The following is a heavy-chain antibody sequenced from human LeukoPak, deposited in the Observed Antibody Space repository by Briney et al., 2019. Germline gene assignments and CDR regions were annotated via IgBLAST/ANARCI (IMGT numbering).Heavy chain of an antibody. J-gene: IGHJ4*02. CDR3: ARDSCLGY. CDR1: GFTFSSYA. CDR2: ISYDGSNK. Sequence: PGRSLRLSCAASGFTFSSYAMHWVRPAPGKGLEWVAVISYDGSNKYYADSVKGRSTTSRDNSKNTLYLQMNSLRAEDTAVYYCARDSCLGYWGQGTLVTVSS. V-gene: IGHV3-30-3*01.